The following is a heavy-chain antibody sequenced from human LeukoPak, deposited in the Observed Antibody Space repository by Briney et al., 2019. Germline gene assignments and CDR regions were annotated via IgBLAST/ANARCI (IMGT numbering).Heavy chain of an antibody. V-gene: IGHV1-69*01. D-gene: IGHD4-17*01. CDR2: LIPIFGTA. CDR3: ASEGMTTVTHTGTQTGSTYFDP. CDR1: GGTFSSYA. J-gene: IGHJ5*02. Sequence: SSVKVSCKSSGGTFSSYAISWVRQAPAQGLEWVGGLIPIFGTANYAQKFQGRVTITADESTSTAYMELSSLRSEDTAVYYCASEGMTTVTHTGTQTGSTYFDPWGQGTLVTVSS.